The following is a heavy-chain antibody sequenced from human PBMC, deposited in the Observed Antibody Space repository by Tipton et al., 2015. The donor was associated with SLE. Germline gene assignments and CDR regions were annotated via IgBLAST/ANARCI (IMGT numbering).Heavy chain of an antibody. CDR3: ARVRFNGNWEQGNRWFDP. CDR2: INHRGST. CDR1: GGSFSGYY. V-gene: IGHV4-34*01. D-gene: IGHD1-1*01. Sequence: TLSLTCAVYGGSFSGYYWSWIRQPPGKGLEWIGEINHRGSTNYNPSLKSRVTISVDTSKNQFSLKLSSVTAADTAVYYCARVRFNGNWEQGNRWFDPWSQGTLVTVSS. J-gene: IGHJ5*02.